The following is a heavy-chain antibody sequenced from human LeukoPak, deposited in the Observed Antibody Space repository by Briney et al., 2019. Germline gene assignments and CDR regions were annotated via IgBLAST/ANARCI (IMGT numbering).Heavy chain of an antibody. V-gene: IGHV1-46*01. CDR2: INPSGGST. J-gene: IGHJ6*03. CDR1: GHTFTGYY. D-gene: IGHD3-22*01. Sequence: ASVKVSCKASGHTFTGYYMHWVRQAPGQGLEWMGIINPSGGSTSYAQKFQGRVTMTTDTSTSTAYMELRSLRSDDTAVYYCARGPGGRRGYYPLEGDYYYHYMDVWGKGTTVTVSS. CDR3: ARGPGGRRGYYPLEGDYYYHYMDV.